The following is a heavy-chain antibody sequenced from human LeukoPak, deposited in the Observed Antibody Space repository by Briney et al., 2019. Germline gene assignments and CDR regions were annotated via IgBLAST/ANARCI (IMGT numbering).Heavy chain of an antibody. CDR3: AKPTHSWELLPFDY. V-gene: IGHV3-23*01. Sequence: GGSLRLSCAASGFTFSSYDMSWVRQAPGKGLEWVSAISGSGGSTYYADSVKGRFTISRDNSKNTLYLQMNSLRAEDTAVYYCAKPTHSWELLPFDYWGQGTLVTVSS. D-gene: IGHD1-26*01. CDR1: GFTFSSYD. J-gene: IGHJ4*02. CDR2: ISGSGGST.